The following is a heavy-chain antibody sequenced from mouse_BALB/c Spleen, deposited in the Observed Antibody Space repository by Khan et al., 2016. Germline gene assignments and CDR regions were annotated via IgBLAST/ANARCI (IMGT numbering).Heavy chain of an antibody. V-gene: IGHV9-3*02. Sequence: QIQLVQSGPELKKPGETVKISCKASGYTFRNYGINWVTQAPGKGLKWMGWINTNTEESTFAEEFKGRFAFSLETSASTAYLQINNLKNEDTATXFCGIYGSSAYFDSWGRGTTLTVSS. CDR2: INTNTEES. CDR3: GIYGSSAYFDS. D-gene: IGHD1-1*01. J-gene: IGHJ2*01. CDR1: GYTFRNYG.